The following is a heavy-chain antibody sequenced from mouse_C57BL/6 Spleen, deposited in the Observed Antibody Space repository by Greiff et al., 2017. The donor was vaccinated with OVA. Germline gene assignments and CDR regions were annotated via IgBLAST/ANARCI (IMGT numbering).Heavy chain of an antibody. CDR3: HWDEDYFDY. J-gene: IGHJ2*01. D-gene: IGHD4-1*01. CDR2: IHPNSGST. Sequence: QVQLQQSGAELVKPGASVKLSCKASGYTFTSYWMHWVKQRPGQGLEWIGMIHPNSGSTNYNEKFKSKATLTVDKSSSTAYMQLSSLTSEDSAVYYCHWDEDYFDYWGQGTTLTVSS. CDR1: GYTFTSYW. V-gene: IGHV1-64*01.